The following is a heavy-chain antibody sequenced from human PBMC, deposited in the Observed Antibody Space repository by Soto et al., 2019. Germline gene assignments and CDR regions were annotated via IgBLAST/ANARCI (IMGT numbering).Heavy chain of an antibody. J-gene: IGHJ4*02. V-gene: IGHV1-69*06. Sequence: SVKVSCKASVGTFSSYAISWVRQAPGQGLEWMGGIIPIFGTANYAQKFQGRVTITADKSTSTAYMELSSLRSEDTAVYYCARTLSYYYDSSGYYPPLGYWGQGTLVTVSS. CDR3: ARTLSYYYDSSGYYPPLGY. D-gene: IGHD3-22*01. CDR1: VGTFSSYA. CDR2: IIPIFGTA.